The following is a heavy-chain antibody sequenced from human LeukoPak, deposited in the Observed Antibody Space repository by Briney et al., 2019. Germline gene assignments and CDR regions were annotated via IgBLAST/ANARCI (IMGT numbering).Heavy chain of an antibody. Sequence: GGSLRLSCAASGFTFRNYAMSWVRQAPGKGLEWVGRIKSKTDGETTDYAAPVKGRFTISRDDSENTLYLQMNSLQAEDTAVYYCTTISLVVVSATGGGFWGQGTLVTVSS. CDR2: IKSKTDGETT. J-gene: IGHJ4*02. V-gene: IGHV3-15*01. CDR3: TTISLVVVSATGGGF. CDR1: GFTFRNYA. D-gene: IGHD2-21*01.